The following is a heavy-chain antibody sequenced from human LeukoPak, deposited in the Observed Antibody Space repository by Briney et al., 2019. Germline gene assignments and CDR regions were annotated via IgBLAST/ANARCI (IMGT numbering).Heavy chain of an antibody. J-gene: IGHJ4*02. CDR3: AKGTRVAGYYFDY. Sequence: GGSLRLSCAASGFTFSSYAMSWVRQAPGKGLEWVSAISRSGGSTYYADSVKGRFTISRDSSENTLYLQMSGLRAEDTAVYYCAKGTRVAGYYFDYWGQGTLVTVSS. V-gene: IGHV3-23*01. CDR1: GFTFSSYA. D-gene: IGHD1-7*01. CDR2: ISRSGGST.